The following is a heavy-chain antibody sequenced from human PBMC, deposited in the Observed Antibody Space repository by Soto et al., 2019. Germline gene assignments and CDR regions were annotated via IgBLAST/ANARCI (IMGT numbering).Heavy chain of an antibody. Sequence: QVQLVQSAAEVKKPGASVKVSCKTSGYIFTNYGISWVRQAPGQGLEWMGWISAYDGLTNHSQKFQGRVTMNTDTSTSTAYMELRSLSSDDAAVYYCARVRYHDTSGYYDVDYWGQGTLVTVSS. CDR1: GYIFTNYG. D-gene: IGHD3-22*01. V-gene: IGHV1-18*01. CDR3: ARVRYHDTSGYYDVDY. J-gene: IGHJ4*02. CDR2: ISAYDGLT.